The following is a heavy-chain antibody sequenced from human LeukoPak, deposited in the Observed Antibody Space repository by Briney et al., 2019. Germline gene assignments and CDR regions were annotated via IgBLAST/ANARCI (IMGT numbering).Heavy chain of an antibody. CDR2: IWYDGSNK. J-gene: IGHJ4*02. CDR3: AREPYIVVVVAATDN. CDR1: GFTFSSYG. V-gene: IGHV3-33*01. D-gene: IGHD2-15*01. Sequence: GGSLRLSCAASGFTFSSYGMHWVRQAPGKGLEWVAVIWYDGSNKYYADSVKGRFTISRDNSKNTLYLQMNSLRGEDTAVYYCAREPYIVVVVAATDNWGQGTLVTVSS.